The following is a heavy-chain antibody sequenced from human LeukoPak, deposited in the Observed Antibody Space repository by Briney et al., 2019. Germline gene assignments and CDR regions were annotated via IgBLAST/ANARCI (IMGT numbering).Heavy chain of an antibody. V-gene: IGHV3-23*01. CDR3: AKDPSVGATIDY. D-gene: IGHD1-26*01. J-gene: IGHJ4*02. Sequence: GGSLRLSCATSGFTFSSYAMSWVGQAPGKGLEWVSAISGSGGSTYYADSVKGRFTISRDNSKNTLYLQMNSLRAEDTAVYYCAKDPSVGATIDYRGQGTLVTVSS. CDR1: GFTFSSYA. CDR2: ISGSGGST.